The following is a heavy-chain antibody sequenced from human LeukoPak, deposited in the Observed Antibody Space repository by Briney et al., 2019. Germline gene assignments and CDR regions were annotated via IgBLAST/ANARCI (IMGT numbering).Heavy chain of an antibody. J-gene: IGHJ5*02. CDR1: GGTFSSYA. CDR3: ARGTRTIFGPFDP. V-gene: IGHV1-69*05. Sequence: ASVTVSCKASGGTFSSYAISWVRQAPGQGLEWMGGIIPIFGTANYAQKFQGRVTITTDESTSTAYMELSSLRSEDTAVYYCARGTRTIFGPFDPWGQGTLVTVSS. CDR2: IIPIFGTA. D-gene: IGHD3-3*01.